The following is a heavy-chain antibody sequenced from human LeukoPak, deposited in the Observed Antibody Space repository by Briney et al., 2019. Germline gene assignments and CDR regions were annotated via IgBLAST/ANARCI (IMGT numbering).Heavy chain of an antibody. CDR1: GGSISSSSYY. CDR2: IYYSGST. Sequence: SETLSLTCTVSGGSISSSSYYWGWIRQPTGKGLEWIGSIYYSGSTYYNPSLKSRVTISVDTSKNQFSLKLSSVTAADSAIYYCARDAKYYYGSRTFFFYEHWGQGTLLTVSS. D-gene: IGHD3-10*01. J-gene: IGHJ4*02. CDR3: ARDAKYYYGSRTFFFYEH. V-gene: IGHV4-39*07.